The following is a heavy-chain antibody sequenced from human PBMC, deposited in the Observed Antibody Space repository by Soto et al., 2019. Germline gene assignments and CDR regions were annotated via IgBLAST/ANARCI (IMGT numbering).Heavy chain of an antibody. CDR3: ARDKGLAMIVRSGFDL. V-gene: IGHV3-30-3*01. J-gene: IGHJ3*01. Sequence: VGSLRLSCAASGFTFSSYAMHWVRQAPGKGLEWVALISSDGSIKNSADSVKGRFTISRDNSQNTLYLQVNSLRAEDTAVYYCARDKGLAMIVRSGFDLWGQGTMLTVSS. D-gene: IGHD3-22*01. CDR2: ISSDGSIK. CDR1: GFTFSSYA.